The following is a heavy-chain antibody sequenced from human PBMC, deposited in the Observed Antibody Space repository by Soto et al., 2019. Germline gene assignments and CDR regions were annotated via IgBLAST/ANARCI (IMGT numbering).Heavy chain of an antibody. J-gene: IGHJ4*02. Sequence: QITLKESGPTLVKPTQTLTLTCILSGFSLSTSGVGVGWIRQPPGKALEWLALIYWDDDKRYSPSLKSKLTITKDTSKNQVVLTMTNMDPVDTATYYCAHRPSYCSGGSCYSGFDYWGQGTLVTVSS. V-gene: IGHV2-5*02. CDR3: AHRPSYCSGGSCYSGFDY. D-gene: IGHD2-15*01. CDR1: GFSLSTSGVG. CDR2: IYWDDDK.